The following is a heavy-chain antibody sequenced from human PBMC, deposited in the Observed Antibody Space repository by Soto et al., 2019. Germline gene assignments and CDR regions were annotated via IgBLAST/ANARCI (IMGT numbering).Heavy chain of an antibody. V-gene: IGHV1-69*13. CDR3: AREGVRNPHHYYYYYGMDV. CDR2: IIPIFGTA. J-gene: IGHJ6*02. Sequence: SVKVSCKASGGTFSSYAISWVRQAPGQGLEWMGGIIPIFGTANYAQKFQGRVTITADESTSTAYMELSSLRSEDTAVYYCAREGVRNPHHYYYYYGMDVWGQGTTVTVSS. D-gene: IGHD6-13*01. CDR1: GGTFSSYA.